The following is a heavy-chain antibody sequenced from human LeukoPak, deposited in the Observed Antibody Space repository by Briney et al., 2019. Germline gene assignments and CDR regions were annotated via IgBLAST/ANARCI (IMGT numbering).Heavy chain of an antibody. Sequence: PSETLSLTCTVFGGSIRGYHWSWIRQPPGKGLEWMGHFYYSGSTNFNPSLKSRVTISGDTSNNQFSLKVISVTAADTAVYYCARDLVKEKPSGGFYYYGMDVWGQGTTVTVSS. CDR2: FYYSGST. CDR1: GGSIRGYH. D-gene: IGHD1-26*01. CDR3: ARDLVKEKPSGGFYYYGMDV. V-gene: IGHV4-59*01. J-gene: IGHJ6*02.